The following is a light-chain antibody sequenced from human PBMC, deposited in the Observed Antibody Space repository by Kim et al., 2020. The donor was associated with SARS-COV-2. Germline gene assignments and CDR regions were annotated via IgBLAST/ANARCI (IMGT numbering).Light chain of an antibody. CDR1: QSVSSY. CDR3: QHRSIWPLT. Sequence: EIVLTQSPATLSLSPGERATLSCRASQSVSSYLAWYQQKPGQAPRLLIYDAFNRATGIPARFSGSGSGTDFTLTISSLEPEDFAVYYCQHRSIWPLTFGGGTKVDIK. CDR2: DAF. J-gene: IGKJ4*01. V-gene: IGKV3-11*01.